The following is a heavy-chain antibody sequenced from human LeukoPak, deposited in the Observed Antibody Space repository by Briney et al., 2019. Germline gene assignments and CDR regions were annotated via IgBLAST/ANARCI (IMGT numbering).Heavy chain of an antibody. J-gene: IGHJ4*02. CDR1: GFTFSSYG. Sequence: GGTLRLSCAASGFTFSSYGMSWVRQAPGKGLEWVAVISYDGSNKYYADSVKGRFTISRDNSKNTLYLQLNSLRAEDTAVYYCAKDRADIVVVPSVIIDYWGQGTLVTVSS. V-gene: IGHV3-30*18. D-gene: IGHD2-2*01. CDR3: AKDRADIVVVPSVIIDY. CDR2: ISYDGSNK.